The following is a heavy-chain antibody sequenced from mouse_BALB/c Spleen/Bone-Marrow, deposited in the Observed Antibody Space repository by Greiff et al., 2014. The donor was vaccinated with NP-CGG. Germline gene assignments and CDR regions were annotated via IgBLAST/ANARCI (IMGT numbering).Heavy chain of an antibody. J-gene: IGHJ2*01. CDR1: GFDFSRYW. V-gene: IGHV4-1*02. CDR3: ARQGYYGKGDY. D-gene: IGHD2-1*01. CDR2: INPDSSTI. Sequence: DVQLVESGGGLVQPGGSLKLSCAASGFDFSRYWMSWVRQAPGKGLEWIGEINPDSSTINYTPSLKDKFIISRDNAKNTLYLQMSKVGSEDTALYYCARQGYYGKGDYWGQGTTLTVAS.